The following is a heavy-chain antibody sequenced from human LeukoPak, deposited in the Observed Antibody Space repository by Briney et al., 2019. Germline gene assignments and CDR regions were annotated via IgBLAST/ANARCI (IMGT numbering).Heavy chain of an antibody. CDR3: AREGCSSTSCYGPYMDV. Sequence: SVKVSCKASGGTFSSYAISWVRQAPGQGREWMGGIIPIFGTANYAQKFQGRVTITTDESTSTAYMELSSLKSEDTAVYYCAREGCSSTSCYGPYMDVWGKGTTVTVSS. D-gene: IGHD2-2*01. CDR2: IIPIFGTA. J-gene: IGHJ6*03. CDR1: GGTFSSYA. V-gene: IGHV1-69*05.